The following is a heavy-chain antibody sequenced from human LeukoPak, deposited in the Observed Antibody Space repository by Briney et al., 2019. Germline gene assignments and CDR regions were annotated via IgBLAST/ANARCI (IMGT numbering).Heavy chain of an antibody. J-gene: IGHJ4*02. V-gene: IGHV3-74*01. Sequence: SGGSLRLSCAASGFTFSFNSMHWVRQGPGKGLVWVSRIKRDGSGATYADSVKGRVTISRDNAKNTLYLQMNSLRAEDTAVYYCARAAYSGSYHSDYWGQGTLVTVSS. CDR2: IKRDGSGA. D-gene: IGHD1-26*01. CDR3: ARAAYSGSYHSDY. CDR1: GFTFSFNS.